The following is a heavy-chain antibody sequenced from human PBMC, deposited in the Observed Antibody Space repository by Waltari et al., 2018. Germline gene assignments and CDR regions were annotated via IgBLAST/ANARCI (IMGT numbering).Heavy chain of an antibody. Sequence: QLQLQESGPRLVRPSETLSPICRVSGVSISSNRHYWAWIRHSPGPGLEWIGTVSDSGPTYISPSLKSRVSVSRHTSKNQVSLILGSVTAADMAVYYCATYIGASVGTAAFDVWGQGTMVTVSS. V-gene: IGHV4-39*01. D-gene: IGHD5-12*01. CDR1: GVSISSNRHY. J-gene: IGHJ3*01. CDR2: VSDSGPT. CDR3: ATYIGASVGTAAFDV.